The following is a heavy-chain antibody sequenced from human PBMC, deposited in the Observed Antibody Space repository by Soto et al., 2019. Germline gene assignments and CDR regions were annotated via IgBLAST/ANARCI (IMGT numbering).Heavy chain of an antibody. CDR2: ISGSGGST. CDR3: AGGSAPGRITIFGVVMVD. V-gene: IGHV3-23*01. Sequence: GGSLRLSCTASGFSFSNYAMTWVRQAPGKGLEWVSAISGSGGSTYYADSVKGRFTISRDNSKNTLYLQMNSLRAEDTAVYYCAGGSAPGRITIFGVVMVDWGQGTLVTVSS. D-gene: IGHD3-3*01. J-gene: IGHJ4*02. CDR1: GFSFSNYA.